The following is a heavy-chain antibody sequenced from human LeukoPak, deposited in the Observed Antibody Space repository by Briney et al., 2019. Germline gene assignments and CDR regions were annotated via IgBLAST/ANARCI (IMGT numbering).Heavy chain of an antibody. CDR3: AKWEDYDILTGYYDSDY. CDR2: IGGRDSGT. D-gene: IGHD3-9*01. CDR1: GFIFSNYA. Sequence: GGSLRLSCAASGFIFSNYAMSWVRQAPGKGLEWVSAIGGRDSGTYYADSVRGRFTVSRDDPKNTLYLQMNTLRAEDTAVYYCAKWEDYDILTGYYDSDYWGQGTLVTVSS. V-gene: IGHV3-23*01. J-gene: IGHJ4*02.